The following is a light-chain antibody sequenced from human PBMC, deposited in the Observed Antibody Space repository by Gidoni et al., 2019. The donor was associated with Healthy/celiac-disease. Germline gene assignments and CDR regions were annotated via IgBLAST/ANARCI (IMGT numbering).Light chain of an antibody. Sequence: IQMTQPPPSLSASVGDRVTITCRASQSISSYLNWYQQKPGKAPKLLIYAASSLQSGGPSRFSGSGSGTDFTLTISSLQPEDFATYYCQQSYSTPPYTFXXXTKLEIK. CDR1: QSISSY. V-gene: IGKV1-39*01. J-gene: IGKJ2*01. CDR3: QQSYSTPPYT. CDR2: AAS.